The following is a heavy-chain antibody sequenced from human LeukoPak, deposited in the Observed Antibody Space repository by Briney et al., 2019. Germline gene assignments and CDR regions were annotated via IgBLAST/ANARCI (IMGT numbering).Heavy chain of an antibody. CDR2: ITTSDGNT. V-gene: IGHV3-23*01. Sequence: GGSLRLSCAASGFTFSSYTMSWVRQAPGKGLEWVSTITTSDGNTYYADSVKGRFTVSRDNSKNTLYLQMYSLRAEDTAVYYCAKDGGLWVSAHWGDSWGRGTLVTVSS. D-gene: IGHD7-27*01. CDR3: AKDGGLWVSAHWGDS. J-gene: IGHJ4*02. CDR1: GFTFSSYT.